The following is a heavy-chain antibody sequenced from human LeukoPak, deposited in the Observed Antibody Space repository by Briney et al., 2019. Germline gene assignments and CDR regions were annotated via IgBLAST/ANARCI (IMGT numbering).Heavy chain of an antibody. Sequence: SGTLSLTCAVSGDSISSGDWWSWWVRQPPGKGLEWIGEIHHGGGTNYHPSLKSRVTMSVDKPKNQFSLQLNSVTAADTAVYYCALARDYRSGPWGQGTLVTVSS. D-gene: IGHD4/OR15-4a*01. J-gene: IGHJ5*02. CDR2: IHHGGGT. CDR1: GDSISSGDW. CDR3: ALARDYRSGP. V-gene: IGHV4-4*02.